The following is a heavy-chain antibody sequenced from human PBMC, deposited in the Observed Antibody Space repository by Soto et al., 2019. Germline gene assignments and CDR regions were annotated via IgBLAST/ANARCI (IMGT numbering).Heavy chain of an antibody. V-gene: IGHV3-23*01. Sequence: GGSLRLSCAASGSSFSNCVMSWVRQAPGKGLEWVSGISDSGGSSYDVDSVRGRFTISRDNSRNTLYLQMNSLRNEDTAVYYCAKGGDSWSGYSHYWGPGTLVTVSS. J-gene: IGHJ4*02. CDR2: ISDSGGSS. D-gene: IGHD3-3*01. CDR3: AKGGDSWSGYSHY. CDR1: GSSFSNCV.